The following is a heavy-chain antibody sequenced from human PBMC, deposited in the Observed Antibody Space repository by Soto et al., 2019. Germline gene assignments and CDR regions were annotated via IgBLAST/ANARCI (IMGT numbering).Heavy chain of an antibody. CDR2: INSDGSST. V-gene: IGHV3-74*01. CDR3: ARVRTILTNDGFDI. D-gene: IGHD3-9*01. J-gene: IGHJ3*02. Sequence: EVQLVESGGGLVQPGGSLRLSCAASGFTFSSYWMHWVRQAPGKGLVWVARINSDGSSTNYADSVKGRFTISRDNVKNTLFLQMNSPRAEDTAVYYCARVRTILTNDGFDIWGQGTMVTVSS. CDR1: GFTFSSYW.